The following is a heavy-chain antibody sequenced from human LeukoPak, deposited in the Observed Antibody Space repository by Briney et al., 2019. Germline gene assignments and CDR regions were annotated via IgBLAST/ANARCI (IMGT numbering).Heavy chain of an antibody. J-gene: IGHJ3*01. CDR1: GGSISSGSYY. D-gene: IGHD3-22*01. V-gene: IGHV4-61*02. CDR2: IYTSGST. Sequence: SETLSLTCTVSGGSISSGSYYWSWIRQPAGTGLEWIGRIYTSGSTTYNPSLKSRVTISVDTSKNQFSLRLSSVTAADTAVYYCARGLEHYYGSTNYYYVGAFDFWGQGTMVTVSS. CDR3: ARGLEHYYGSTNYYYVGAFDF.